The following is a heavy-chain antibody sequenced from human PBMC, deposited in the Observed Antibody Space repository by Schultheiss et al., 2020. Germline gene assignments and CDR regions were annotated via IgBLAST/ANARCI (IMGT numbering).Heavy chain of an antibody. V-gene: IGHV3-72*01. CDR1: GFTFSSYS. Sequence: GGSLRLSCAASGFTFSSYSMNWVRQAPGKGLEWVGRTRNKANSYTTEYAASVKGRFTISRDDSKNSLYLQMNSLKTEDTAVYYCASGEFDYWGQGTLVTVSS. CDR3: ASGEFDY. J-gene: IGHJ4*02. D-gene: IGHD4-17*01. CDR2: TRNKANSYTT.